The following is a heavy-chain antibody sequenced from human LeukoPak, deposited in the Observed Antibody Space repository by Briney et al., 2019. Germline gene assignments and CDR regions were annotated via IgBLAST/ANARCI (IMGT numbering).Heavy chain of an antibody. D-gene: IGHD1-26*01. CDR3: AKASGSYSSHLYFDY. J-gene: IGHJ4*02. CDR2: ISWNSGSI. V-gene: IGHV3-9*01. Sequence: GRSLRLSCAASGFTFDDYAMHWVRQAPGKGLEWVSGISWNSGSIGYGDSVKGRFTISGDNAKNSLYLQMNSLRAEDTALYYCAKASGSYSSHLYFDYWGQGTLVTVSS. CDR1: GFTFDDYA.